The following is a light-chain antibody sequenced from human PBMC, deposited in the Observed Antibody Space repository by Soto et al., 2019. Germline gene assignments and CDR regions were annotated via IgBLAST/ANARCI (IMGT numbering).Light chain of an antibody. Sequence: EIVLTQSPGTLSLSPGERATLSCRASQSVSRSYLAWYQQKPGQAPRLLIYGASSRATGIPDRFSGSGSGTDFTLTISRLEPEDFAVYYCQQYGSSPLTFGGGTKGEIK. CDR2: GAS. CDR3: QQYGSSPLT. J-gene: IGKJ4*01. CDR1: QSVSRSY. V-gene: IGKV3-20*01.